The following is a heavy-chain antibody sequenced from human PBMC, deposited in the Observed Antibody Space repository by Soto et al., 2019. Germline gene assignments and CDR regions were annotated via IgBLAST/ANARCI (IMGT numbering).Heavy chain of an antibody. V-gene: IGHV3-11*01. D-gene: IGHD4-17*01. CDR1: GFTFSDFY. J-gene: IGHJ6*02. CDR2: ISSSGSLI. Sequence: QVQLVESGGGLVKPGGSLRLSCAASGFTFSDFYMSWVRQAPGKGLEWISYISSSGSLIYYADSVKGRFTISRDNANNSLYLQMNSLRVEDTAVYYCVRDPPPDSETVYMGVWGQGNTVTVSS. CDR3: VRDPPPDSETVYMGV.